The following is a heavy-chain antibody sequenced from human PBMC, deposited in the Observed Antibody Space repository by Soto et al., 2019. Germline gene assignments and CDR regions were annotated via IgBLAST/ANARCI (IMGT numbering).Heavy chain of an antibody. J-gene: IGHJ5*01. Sequence: GGSLRLSCAASGFIFNTHGMSWVRQAPGKGLEWVSGISVSGDVTHYAGSVKGRFTISRDNSKNILYLQMNSLRAEDTAVYYCAKDRGRGILPASSDSWGQGTLVTGAS. V-gene: IGHV3-23*01. CDR2: ISVSGDVT. D-gene: IGHD2-2*01. CDR1: GFIFNTHG. CDR3: AKDRGRGILPASSDS.